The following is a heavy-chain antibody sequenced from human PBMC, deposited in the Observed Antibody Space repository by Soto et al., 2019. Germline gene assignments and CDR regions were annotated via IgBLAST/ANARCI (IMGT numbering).Heavy chain of an antibody. CDR1: GFTFGSYG. Sequence: QVQLVESGGGVVQPGRSLRLSCAASGFTFGSYGMHWVRQAPGKGLEWVAVIWYDGSNKYYADSVKGRFTISRDNSKNTLYLQMNSLRAEDTAVYYCARDPNYYGSGSYAFDIWGQGTMVTVSS. CDR2: IWYDGSNK. V-gene: IGHV3-33*01. CDR3: ARDPNYYGSGSYAFDI. D-gene: IGHD3-10*01. J-gene: IGHJ3*02.